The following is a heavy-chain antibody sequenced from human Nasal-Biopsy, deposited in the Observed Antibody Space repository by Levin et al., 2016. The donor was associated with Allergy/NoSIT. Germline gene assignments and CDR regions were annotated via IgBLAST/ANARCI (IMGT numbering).Heavy chain of an antibody. CDR2: IGISGATT. V-gene: IGHV3-23*01. CDR1: GFRFNTFV. CDR3: APSVRGRFLEWTT. D-gene: IGHD3-3*01. J-gene: IGHJ1*01. Sequence: GESLKISCSASGFRFNTFVMMWVRQSPGKGLEWVSSIGISGATTYYSDSVKGRFTISRDNSKNTLYVEMNSLRVEDTAIYYCAPSVRGRFLEWTTWGQGTLVNVSS.